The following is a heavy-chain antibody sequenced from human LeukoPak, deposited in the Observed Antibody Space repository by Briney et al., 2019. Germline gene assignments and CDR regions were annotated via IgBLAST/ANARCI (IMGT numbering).Heavy chain of an antibody. Sequence: GGSLRLSCAASGFTFSSYAMSWVRQAPGKGLEWVSAISGSGGSTYYADSVKGRFTISRDNSKNTLYLQVNSLRAEDTAVYYCAKDPSWVVVLAAIGFDPWGQGTLVTVSS. V-gene: IGHV3-23*01. CDR2: ISGSGGST. D-gene: IGHD2-2*02. J-gene: IGHJ5*02. CDR3: AKDPSWVVVLAAIGFDP. CDR1: GFTFSSYA.